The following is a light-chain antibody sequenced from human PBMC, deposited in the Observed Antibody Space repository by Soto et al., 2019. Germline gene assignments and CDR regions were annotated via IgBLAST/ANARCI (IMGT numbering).Light chain of an antibody. CDR2: DVS. CDR3: SSYTCSSTYV. J-gene: IGLJ1*01. CDR1: SSDVGGYNY. V-gene: IGLV2-14*01. Sequence: QSVLTQPASVSGSPGQSITISCTGTSSDVGGYNYVSWYQQHPGKAPKLMIYDVSNRPSGVSNRFSGSKSGNTASLTISGLQAEDEADYYCSSYTCSSTYVFGTGTKLTVL.